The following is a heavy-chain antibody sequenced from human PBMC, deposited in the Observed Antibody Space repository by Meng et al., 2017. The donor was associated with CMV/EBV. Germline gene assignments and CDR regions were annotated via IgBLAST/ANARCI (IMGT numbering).Heavy chain of an antibody. J-gene: IGHJ4*02. Sequence: SVKVSCKASGYTFTGYYMHWVRQAPGQGLEWMGWINPNSGGTNYAQKFQGRVTMTRDTSISTAYMELSRLRSDDTAVYYCARMVSSGYYYFDYWVQGTLVTVSS. CDR2: INPNSGGT. CDR3: ARMVSSGYYYFDY. V-gene: IGHV1-2*02. D-gene: IGHD6-19*01. CDR1: GYTFTGYY.